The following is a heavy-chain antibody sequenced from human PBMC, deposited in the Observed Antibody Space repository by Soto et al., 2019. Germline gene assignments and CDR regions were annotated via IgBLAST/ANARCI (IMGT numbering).Heavy chain of an antibody. D-gene: IGHD3-10*01. V-gene: IGHV3-23*01. CDR1: GFTFSSHA. Sequence: ESGGGLVQPGGSLRLSCAASGFTFSSHAMSWVRQAPGKGLEWVSTISGSGGITYYADSVKGRFTISRDNSKNTLYLQMNSLRAEDTAVYYCAKDGPYYYGSGIGDYWGQGTLVAVSS. CDR3: AKDGPYYYGSGIGDY. J-gene: IGHJ4*02. CDR2: ISGSGGIT.